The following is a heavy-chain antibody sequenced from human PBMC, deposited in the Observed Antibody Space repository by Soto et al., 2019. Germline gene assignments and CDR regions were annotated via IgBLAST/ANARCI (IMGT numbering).Heavy chain of an antibody. D-gene: IGHD2-2*01. CDR1: GYSCISYW. Sequence: LGESLKISCKGSGYSCISYWIGWVRQMTGKGLEWMGIIYPGDSDTRYSPSFQGQVTISADKSISTAYLQWSSLQASDTAMYYCARQEGLVPYYFYMDVWGKGTTVTVSS. CDR2: IYPGDSDT. V-gene: IGHV5-51*01. J-gene: IGHJ6*03. CDR3: ARQEGLVPYYFYMDV.